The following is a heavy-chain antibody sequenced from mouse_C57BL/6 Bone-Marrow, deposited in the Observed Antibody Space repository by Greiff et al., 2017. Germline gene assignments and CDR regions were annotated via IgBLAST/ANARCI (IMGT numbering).Heavy chain of an antibody. CDR3: AKNWGGNYFYYAMDY. CDR1: GFSLTSYG. V-gene: IGHV2-5*01. D-gene: IGHD2-1*01. J-gene: IGHJ4*01. CDR2: IWRGGST. Sequence: VKLLESGPGLVQPSQSLSITCTVSGFSLTSYGVHWVRQSPGKGLEWLGVIWRGGSTDYNAAFMSRLSITKDNSKSQVFFKMNSLQADDTAIYXCAKNWGGNYFYYAMDYWGQGTSVTVSS.